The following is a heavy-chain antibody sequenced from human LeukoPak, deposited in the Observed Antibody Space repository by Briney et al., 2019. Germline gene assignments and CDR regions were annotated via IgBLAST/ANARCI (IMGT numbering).Heavy chain of an antibody. CDR3: ARGDRAAAATFDY. J-gene: IGHJ4*02. V-gene: IGHV4-34*01. D-gene: IGHD6-13*01. CDR1: GGSFSGYY. CDR2: INHSGST. Sequence: SETLSLTCAAYGGSFSGYYWSWIRQPPGKGLEWIGEINHSGSTNYNPSLKSRVNISVDTSKNQFSLKLSSVTAADTAVYYCARGDRAAAATFDYWGQGTLVTVSS.